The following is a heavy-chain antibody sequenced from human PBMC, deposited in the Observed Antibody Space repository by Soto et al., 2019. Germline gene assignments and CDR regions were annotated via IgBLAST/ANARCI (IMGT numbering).Heavy chain of an antibody. Sequence: QVQLQESGPGLVKPSETLSLTCTVSGGSISSYYWSWIRQPPGKGLEWIGYIYYSGSTNYNPSLKSRVTISVDTSKNQFSLKLSSVTAADTAVYYCARDTDLQFYGMDVWGQGTTVTVSS. CDR1: GGSISSYY. CDR2: IYYSGST. D-gene: IGHD1-1*01. CDR3: ARDTDLQFYGMDV. J-gene: IGHJ6*02. V-gene: IGHV4-59*01.